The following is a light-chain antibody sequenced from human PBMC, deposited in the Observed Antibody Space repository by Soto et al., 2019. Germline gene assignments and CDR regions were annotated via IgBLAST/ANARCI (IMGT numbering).Light chain of an antibody. Sequence: EIVLTQSPGTLSLSPGERVTLSCRASQNVYINSLAWYQQKPGQTPRLLIYGASTRAAAVPDRFSGSGSGTDFALSIDGLEPEDFAIYYCRQYGVSPLTFGPGTRVD. CDR3: RQYGVSPLT. CDR1: QNVYINS. CDR2: GAS. V-gene: IGKV3-20*01. J-gene: IGKJ3*01.